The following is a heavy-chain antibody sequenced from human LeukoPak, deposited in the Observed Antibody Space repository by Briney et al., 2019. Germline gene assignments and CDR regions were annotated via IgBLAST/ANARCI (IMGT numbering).Heavy chain of an antibody. CDR1: GFSFNNYA. D-gene: IGHD4-23*01. Sequence: AGGSLRLSCAASGFSFNNYAMSWVRQAPGKGLEWVSAISTTGGSTYYADSVKGRFTVSRDNSKNTLSLQMDSLRVEDTALYYCAKDWTTVVTPKGYYFDSWGQGSLATLSS. CDR3: AKDWTTVVTPKGYYFDS. CDR2: ISTTGGST. V-gene: IGHV3-23*01. J-gene: IGHJ4*02.